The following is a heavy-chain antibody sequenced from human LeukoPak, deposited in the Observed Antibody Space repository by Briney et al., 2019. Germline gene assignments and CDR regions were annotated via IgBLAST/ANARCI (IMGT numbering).Heavy chain of an antibody. D-gene: IGHD6-19*01. Sequence: SETLSLTCTVSGGSISSYYWSWIRQPAGKGLEWIGRIYTSGSTNYTPSLKSRVTMSVDTSKNQFSLKLRSVTAADTAVYYCARSIAVAGTWWFDPWGQGTLVTVFS. V-gene: IGHV4-4*07. CDR2: IYTSGST. J-gene: IGHJ5*02. CDR3: ARSIAVAGTWWFDP. CDR1: GGSISSYY.